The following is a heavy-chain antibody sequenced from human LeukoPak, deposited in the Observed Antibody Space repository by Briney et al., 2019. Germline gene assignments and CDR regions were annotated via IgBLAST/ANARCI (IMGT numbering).Heavy chain of an antibody. Sequence: GESLRLSCAASGFTFSSNAMNWVRQAPGKGLEWVSGISGSGDNTYYADSVKGRFTISRDNSKNTLYLQMNSLRAEDTAVYYCARDSSGGGGMDVWGQGTTVTVSS. CDR2: ISGSGDNT. V-gene: IGHV3-23*01. CDR3: ARDSSGGGGMDV. J-gene: IGHJ6*02. CDR1: GFTFSSNA. D-gene: IGHD6-19*01.